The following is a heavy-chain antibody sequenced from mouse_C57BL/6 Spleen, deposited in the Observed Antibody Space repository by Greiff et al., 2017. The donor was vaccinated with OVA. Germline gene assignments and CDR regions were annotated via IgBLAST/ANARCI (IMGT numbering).Heavy chain of an antibody. D-gene: IGHD4-1*01. Sequence: EVQGVESGAGLVKPGGSLKLSCAASGFTFSSYAMSWVRQTPEKRLEWVAYISSGGDYIYYADTVKGRFTISRDNARNTLYLQMSSLKSEDTAMYYCTRDRTGTGRFDYWGQGTTLTVSS. CDR3: TRDRTGTGRFDY. CDR1: GFTFSSYA. J-gene: IGHJ2*01. CDR2: ISSGGDYI. V-gene: IGHV5-9-1*02.